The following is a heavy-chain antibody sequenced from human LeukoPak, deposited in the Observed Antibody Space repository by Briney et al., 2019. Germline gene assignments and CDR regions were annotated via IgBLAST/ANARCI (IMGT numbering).Heavy chain of an antibody. V-gene: IGHV1-2*02. CDR2: INPNSGGT. Sequence: ASVKVSCKASGYTFTGYYMHWVRQAPGQGLEWMGWINPNSGGTNYAQKFQGRVTMTRDTSISTAYMELSRLRSDDRAVYYCARGVLWFGELLSPAGLYYFDYWGQGTLVTVSS. D-gene: IGHD3-10*01. J-gene: IGHJ4*02. CDR3: ARGVLWFGELLSPAGLYYFDY. CDR1: GYTFTGYY.